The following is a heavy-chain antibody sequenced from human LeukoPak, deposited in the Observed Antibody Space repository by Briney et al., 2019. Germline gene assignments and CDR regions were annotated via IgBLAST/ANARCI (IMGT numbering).Heavy chain of an antibody. J-gene: IGHJ4*02. Sequence: GGSLRLSCAASGFTFSSYAMSWVRQAPGKGLEWVSAISGSGGSTYYADSVKGRFTISRDNSKNTLYLQMNSLRAEDTAVYYCAKDRWGCSSTSCYDGYSDYWGQGTLVTVSS. D-gene: IGHD2-2*01. CDR1: GFTFSSYA. CDR3: AKDRWGCSSTSCYDGYSDY. V-gene: IGHV3-23*01. CDR2: ISGSGGST.